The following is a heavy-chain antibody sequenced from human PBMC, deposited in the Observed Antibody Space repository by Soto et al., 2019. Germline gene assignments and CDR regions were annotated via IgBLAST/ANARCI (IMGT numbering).Heavy chain of an antibody. Sequence: GGSLRLSCAVSGFSLSNYWMHWVRQDPEKGLVWVSRINSDGRSTSYADSVKGRFTISRDNSKNTLYLQMDSLRAEDTAVYYCAKGMADFYDSSGYLEYWGQGALVTVSS. CDR3: AKGMADFYDSSGYLEY. CDR2: INSDGRST. D-gene: IGHD3-22*01. J-gene: IGHJ4*02. V-gene: IGHV3-74*01. CDR1: GFSLSNYW.